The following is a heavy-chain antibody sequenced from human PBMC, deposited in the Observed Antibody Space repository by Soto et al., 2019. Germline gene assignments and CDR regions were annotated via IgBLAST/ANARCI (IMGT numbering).Heavy chain of an antibody. D-gene: IGHD3-22*01. CDR3: AREAVYYYDSSGFSAFDI. CDR1: GGTFSSYA. V-gene: IGHV1-69*01. CDR2: IIPICGTA. Sequence: QVQLVQSGAEVKKPGSSVKVSCKASGGTFSSYAISWVRQAPGQGLEWMGGIIPICGTANYAQKFQGRVTLTADEATRPAYVDLSSLRSEDTAVYYCAREAVYYYDSSGFSAFDIWGQGTIVTVSS. J-gene: IGHJ3*02.